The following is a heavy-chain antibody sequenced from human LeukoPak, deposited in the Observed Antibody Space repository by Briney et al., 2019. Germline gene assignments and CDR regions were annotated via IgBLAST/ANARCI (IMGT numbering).Heavy chain of an antibody. J-gene: IGHJ3*02. Sequence: PGGSLRLSCAASGFTFSSYAMHWVRQAPGKGLEWVAVISYDGSNKYYADSVKGRFTISRDNSKNTLYLQMKSLRAEDTAVYYCVLELVAFDIWGQGTMVTVSS. V-gene: IGHV3-30-3*01. D-gene: IGHD1-7*01. CDR2: ISYDGSNK. CDR1: GFTFSSYA. CDR3: VLELVAFDI.